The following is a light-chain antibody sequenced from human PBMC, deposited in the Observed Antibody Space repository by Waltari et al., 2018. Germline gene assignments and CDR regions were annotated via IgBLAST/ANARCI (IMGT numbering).Light chain of an antibody. Sequence: DIQMTQSPSSLSASVGDRVTITCRASQSISSYLIWYQQKPGKAPKLLIYAASSLQSGVPPRFSVSGSGTDFTLTISSLEPEDSALYYCQQRSDWPLTFGGGTEVEI. CDR3: QQRSDWPLT. J-gene: IGKJ4*01. V-gene: IGKV1-39*01. CDR2: AAS. CDR1: QSISSY.